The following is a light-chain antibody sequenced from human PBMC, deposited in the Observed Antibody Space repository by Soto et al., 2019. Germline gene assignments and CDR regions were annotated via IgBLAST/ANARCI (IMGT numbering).Light chain of an antibody. CDR1: QSVSSY. Sequence: EIVLTQSPATLSLSPGVRATLSCRASQSVSSYFAWYQQKPGQAPILLIYDASNRATGIPARFSGSGSGTDFTLTISSLEPEDFAVYYCQQRINWPGITFGQGTRLEIK. CDR2: DAS. CDR3: QQRINWPGIT. J-gene: IGKJ5*01. V-gene: IGKV3-11*01.